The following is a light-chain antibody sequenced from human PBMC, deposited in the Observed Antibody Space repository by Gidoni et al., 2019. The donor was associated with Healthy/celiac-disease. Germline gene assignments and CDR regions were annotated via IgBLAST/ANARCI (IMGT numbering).Light chain of an antibody. V-gene: IGKV3-11*01. CDR3: QQRSNWPPVT. Sequence: EIVLTQSPATLSLSPGESATLTCRASQSVSSYLAWYQQKPGQAPRLLIYDASNRATGIPARFSGSGSGTDFTLTISSLEPEDFAVYYCQQRSNWPPVTFGGXTKVEIK. J-gene: IGKJ4*01. CDR1: QSVSSY. CDR2: DAS.